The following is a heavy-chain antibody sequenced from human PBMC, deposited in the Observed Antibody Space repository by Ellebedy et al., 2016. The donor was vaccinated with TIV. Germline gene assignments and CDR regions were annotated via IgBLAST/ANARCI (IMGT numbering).Heavy chain of an antibody. CDR3: ARVECKSISCPGAFDI. Sequence: GESLKISCAASEFTFSDYHMSWVRQAPGKGLEWVSAISGNGGHTHYADSVKGRFTISRDNAKNTLYLQMNSLRAEDTAVYYCARVECKSISCPGAFDIWGQGTMVTVSS. J-gene: IGHJ3*02. CDR1: EFTFSDYH. V-gene: IGHV3-11*06. CDR2: ISGNGGHT. D-gene: IGHD2-2*01.